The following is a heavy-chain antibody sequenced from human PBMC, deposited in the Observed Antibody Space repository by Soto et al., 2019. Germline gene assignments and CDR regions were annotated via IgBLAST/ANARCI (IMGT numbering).Heavy chain of an antibody. D-gene: IGHD5-12*01. Sequence: QVQLVQSGAEVKKPGASVMVSCKASGYTFTSHGISWIRQAPGQGLEWMGWINANNGNTDYAQNFQGRVTMTTDTSTSTAYMELRSLRSDDTAVYYCATSYDSGFDPWGQGTLVSVSS. J-gene: IGHJ5*02. CDR2: INANNGNT. CDR1: GYTFTSHG. V-gene: IGHV1-18*04. CDR3: ATSYDSGFDP.